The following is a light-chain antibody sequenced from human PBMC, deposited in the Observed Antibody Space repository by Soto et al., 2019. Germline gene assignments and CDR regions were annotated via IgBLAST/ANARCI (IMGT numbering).Light chain of an antibody. V-gene: IGKV1-17*03. Sequence: DIQMTQSPSALSASVGDRVTITCRPSQGIDNYLAWFQHKPGKVPKRLIYAASSLQSGVPSRFSGNGSGTEFTLTISSLQPEDFAVYYCQQRSNWPLTFGGGTKVDI. CDR2: AAS. CDR3: QQRSNWPLT. CDR1: QGIDNY. J-gene: IGKJ4*01.